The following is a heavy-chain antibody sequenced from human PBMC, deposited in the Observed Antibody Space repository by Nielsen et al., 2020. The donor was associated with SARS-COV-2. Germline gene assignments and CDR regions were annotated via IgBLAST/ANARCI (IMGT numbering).Heavy chain of an antibody. CDR3: ARARGAYGDYYYYYYTDV. Sequence: SQTLSLTRAISVVSFSISSAAWNWIRHSPSRCLDCLGRTYYRSKWYNDYAVSVKSRITINPDTSKNQFSLHLNSVTPEDTAVYYCARARGAYGDYYYYYYTDVWGKGTTVTVSS. D-gene: IGHD4-17*01. CDR1: VVSFSISSAA. J-gene: IGHJ6*03. CDR2: TYYRSKWYN. V-gene: IGHV6-1*01.